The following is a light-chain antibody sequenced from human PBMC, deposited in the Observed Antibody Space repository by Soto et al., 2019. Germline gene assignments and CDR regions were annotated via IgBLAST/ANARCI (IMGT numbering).Light chain of an antibody. Sequence: EIVLTQSPATLSLSPGERATISCRASQSVSSYLAWYQQKPGQAPRLLIYDASKRATGIPDKFSGSGSGTDFTLTISSLEPEDFAVYYCQQRSNWPITFGQGTRLEIK. CDR3: QQRSNWPIT. J-gene: IGKJ5*01. CDR1: QSVSSY. V-gene: IGKV3-11*01. CDR2: DAS.